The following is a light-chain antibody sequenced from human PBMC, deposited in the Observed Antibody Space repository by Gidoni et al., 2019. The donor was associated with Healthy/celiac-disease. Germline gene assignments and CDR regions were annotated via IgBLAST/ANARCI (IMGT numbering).Light chain of an antibody. CDR3: LLSYNGARSWV. Sequence: QAVVTQEPSLTVSPGGTVTLTCGSSTGAVTSGHYPYWFQQKPGQAPRTLIYDTSNTHSWTPARFSGSLLGGKAALTLSGAQPEDEAEYYCLLSYNGARSWVFGGGTKLTVL. CDR2: DTS. J-gene: IGLJ3*02. CDR1: TGAVTSGHY. V-gene: IGLV7-46*01.